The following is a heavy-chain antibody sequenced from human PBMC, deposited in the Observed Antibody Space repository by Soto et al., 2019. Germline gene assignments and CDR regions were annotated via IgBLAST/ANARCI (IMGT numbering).Heavy chain of an antibody. CDR2: ISAYNGNT. J-gene: IGHJ6*02. CDR3: ARDISGYYYPYYYYYYGMDV. V-gene: IGHV1-18*01. CDR1: GYTFTSYG. D-gene: IGHD3-22*01. Sequence: ASVKVSCKASGYTFTSYGISWVRQAPGQGLEWMGWISAYNGNTSYAQKLQGRVTMTTDTSTSTAYMELRSLRSDDTAVYYCARDISGYYYPYYYYYYGMDVWGQGTTVTVSS.